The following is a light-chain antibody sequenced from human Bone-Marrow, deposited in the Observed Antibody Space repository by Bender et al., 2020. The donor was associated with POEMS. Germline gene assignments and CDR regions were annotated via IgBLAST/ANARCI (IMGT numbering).Light chain of an antibody. CDR3: QVWDRNSDHPV. Sequence: SYVLTQPPSVSVAPGQTATITCGGDDIGHKSVHWYQQKPGQAPVLVAYDDSDRPSGIPERFSGSNAGDTATLTNSRLVAADEDDFYCQVWDRNSDHPVFGGGTKLTVL. CDR1: DIGHKS. CDR2: DDS. J-gene: IGLJ2*01. V-gene: IGLV3-21*02.